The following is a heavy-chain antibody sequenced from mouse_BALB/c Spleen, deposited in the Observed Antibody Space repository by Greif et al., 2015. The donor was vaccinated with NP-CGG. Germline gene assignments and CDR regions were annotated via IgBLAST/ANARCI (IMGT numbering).Heavy chain of an antibody. CDR3: ARHRRDGYDGPWFAY. CDR2: ISNGGGST. D-gene: IGHD2-2*01. V-gene: IGHV5-12-2*01. CDR1: GFTSSSYT. J-gene: IGHJ3*01. Sequence: EVKLVESGGGLVQPGGSLKLSCAASGFTSSSYTMSWVRQTPEKRLEWVAYISNGGGSTYYPDTVKGRFTISRDNAKNTLYLQMSSLKSEDTAMYYCARHRRDGYDGPWFAYWGQGTLVTVSA.